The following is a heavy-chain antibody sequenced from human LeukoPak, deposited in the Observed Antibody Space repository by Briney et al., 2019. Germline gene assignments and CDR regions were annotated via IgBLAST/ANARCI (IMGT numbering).Heavy chain of an antibody. CDR2: IWYDGSNK. D-gene: IGHD6-19*01. CDR1: GFTFNNYG. CDR3: VREAGSGWYPLDY. V-gene: IGHV3-33*01. Sequence: GRSLRLSCAASGFTFNNYGMHWVRQAPGEGLEWVALIWYDGSNKYYTDSVKGRFTISRDNSKNTLYLQMNSLRADDTAVYYWVREAGSGWYPLDYWGQGTLVTVSS. J-gene: IGHJ4*02.